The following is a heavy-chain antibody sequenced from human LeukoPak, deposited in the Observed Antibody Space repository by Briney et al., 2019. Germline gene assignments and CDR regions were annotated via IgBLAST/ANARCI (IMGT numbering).Heavy chain of an antibody. Sequence: SETLSLTCTVSGGSISSGGYSWSWIRQPPGKGLEWIGYIYHSGSTYYNPSLKSRATISVDRSKNQFSLKLSSVTAADTAVYYCARDSGYDLGAPFDYWGQGTLVTVSS. CDR1: GGSISSGGYS. CDR3: ARDSGYDLGAPFDY. CDR2: IYHSGST. V-gene: IGHV4-30-2*01. J-gene: IGHJ4*02. D-gene: IGHD5-12*01.